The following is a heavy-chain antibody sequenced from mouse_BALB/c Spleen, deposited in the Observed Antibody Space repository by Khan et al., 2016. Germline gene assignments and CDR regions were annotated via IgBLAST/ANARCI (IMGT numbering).Heavy chain of an antibody. CDR2: IRLKSNNYAT. CDR1: GFTFSNYW. CDR3: SRDGYLDY. D-gene: IGHD2-3*01. V-gene: IGHV6-6*02. Sequence: EVKLEESGGGLVQPGGSMKLSCVASGFTFSNYWMNWVRQFPEKGLEWVAEIRLKSNNYATYYAESVKGRFTISRDVSKSSVYLQMNNIRAEDTGIYYCSRDGYLDYWGRGTTLTVSS. J-gene: IGHJ2*01.